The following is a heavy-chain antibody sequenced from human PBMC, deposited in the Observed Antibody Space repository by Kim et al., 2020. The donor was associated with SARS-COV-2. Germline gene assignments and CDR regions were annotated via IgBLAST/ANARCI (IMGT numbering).Heavy chain of an antibody. CDR1: GDSISNYY. Sequence: SETLSLTCSVSGDSISNYYWTWIRQPPGKGLEWIGYIYDSGTTNYNPSLNSRVTISVDTSKNQFSLKMSSVTAADTAVYYCARGLHWNGDFILWGQGTLVTVSS. D-gene: IGHD1-1*01. CDR3: ARGLHWNGDFIL. J-gene: IGHJ4*02. V-gene: IGHV4-59*01. CDR2: IYDSGTT.